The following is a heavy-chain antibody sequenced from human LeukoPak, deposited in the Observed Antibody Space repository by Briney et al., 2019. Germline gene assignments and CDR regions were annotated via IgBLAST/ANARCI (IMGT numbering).Heavy chain of an antibody. CDR3: AREGRYSYGFDY. V-gene: IGHV4-34*01. D-gene: IGHD5-18*01. Sequence: PSETLPLTCAVYGGSFSGYYWSWIRQPPGKGLEWIGEINHSGSTNYNPSLKSRVTISVDTSKNQFSLKLSSVTAADTAVYYCAREGRYSYGFDYWGQGTLVTVSS. J-gene: IGHJ4*02. CDR1: GGSFSGYY. CDR2: INHSGST.